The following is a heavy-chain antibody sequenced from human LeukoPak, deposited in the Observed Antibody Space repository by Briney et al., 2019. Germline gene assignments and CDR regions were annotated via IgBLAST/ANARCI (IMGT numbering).Heavy chain of an antibody. D-gene: IGHD6-19*01. J-gene: IGHJ6*03. CDR3: AREDGSGWSGSYYMDV. V-gene: IGHV3-21*01. CDR2: ISSSSTYI. Sequence: PGGSLRLSCAASGFTFSIYTMNWVRQAPGKGLECVPPISSSSTYIYYADSVKGRFTISRDNANNSLYLQMSSLRADDTAVYYCAREDGSGWSGSYYMDVWGKGTTVTVSS. CDR1: GFTFSIYT.